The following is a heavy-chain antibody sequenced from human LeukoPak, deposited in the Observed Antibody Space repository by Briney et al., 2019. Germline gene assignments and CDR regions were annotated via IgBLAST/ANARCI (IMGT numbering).Heavy chain of an antibody. V-gene: IGHV4-34*01. CDR2: INHSGST. CDR3: ARRGSPGQWLVGYWFDP. CDR1: GGSFSGYY. Sequence: PSETLSLTCAVYGGSFSGYYWSWIRQPPGKGLEWIGEINHSGSTNYNPSLKSRVTISVDTSKNQFSLKLSSVTAADTAVYYCARRGSPGQWLVGYWFDPWGQGTLVTVSS. D-gene: IGHD6-19*01. J-gene: IGHJ5*02.